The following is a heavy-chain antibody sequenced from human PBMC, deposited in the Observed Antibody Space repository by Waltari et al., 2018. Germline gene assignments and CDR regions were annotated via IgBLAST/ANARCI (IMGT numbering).Heavy chain of an antibody. J-gene: IGHJ4*02. V-gene: IGHV3-9*03. D-gene: IGHD6-6*01. CDR2: ISWNRGSI. CDR3: AKGSSPTWGYFDY. CDR1: GFTFDDYA. Sequence: EVQLVESGGGLVQPGRSLRLSCAASGFTFDDYAMHWLRQAPGKGLEWVSGISWNRGSIGYADSVKGRFTISRDNAKNSLYLQMNSLRAEDMALYYCAKGSSPTWGYFDYWGQGTLVTVSS.